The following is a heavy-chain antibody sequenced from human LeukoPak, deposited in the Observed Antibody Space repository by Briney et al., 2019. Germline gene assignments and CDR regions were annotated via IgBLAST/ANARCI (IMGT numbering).Heavy chain of an antibody. CDR1: GYTFTGYY. J-gene: IGHJ3*02. CDR3: AVGFAGSWYVAFDI. D-gene: IGHD6-13*01. V-gene: IGHV1-2*02. CDR2: INPNSGGT. Sequence: ASVKVSCKASGYTFTGYYVHWVRQAPGQGLEWMGGINPNSGGTNYAQKFQGRVTMTRDTSISTAYMELSRLRSDDTAVYYCAVGFAGSWYVAFDIWGQGTMVTVSS.